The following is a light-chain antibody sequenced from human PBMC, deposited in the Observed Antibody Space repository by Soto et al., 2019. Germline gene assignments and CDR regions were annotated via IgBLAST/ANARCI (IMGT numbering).Light chain of an antibody. Sequence: QLVLTQSPSASASLGASVKLTCTLSSGHSTYAIAWHQQQPEKGPRYLMKVNSDGSHRRGGGIPDRFSGSSSGAERYLTISSLQSEDEADYYCQTWGTGTVVFGGGTKLTVL. CDR1: SGHSTYA. CDR3: QTWGTGTVV. CDR2: VNSDGSH. V-gene: IGLV4-69*01. J-gene: IGLJ2*01.